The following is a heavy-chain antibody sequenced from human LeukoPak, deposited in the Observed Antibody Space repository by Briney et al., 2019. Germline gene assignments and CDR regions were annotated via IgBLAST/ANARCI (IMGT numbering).Heavy chain of an antibody. D-gene: IGHD3-3*01. Sequence: ASVKVSCKASGYTFTSYGISWVRQAPGQGLAWMGWISAYNGNTNYAQKLQGRVTMTTDTSTSTAYMELRSLRSDDTAVYYCARDKGTYYDFWSGNYDYWGQGTLVTVSS. CDR3: ARDKGTYYDFWSGNYDY. V-gene: IGHV1-18*01. CDR2: ISAYNGNT. CDR1: GYTFTSYG. J-gene: IGHJ4*02.